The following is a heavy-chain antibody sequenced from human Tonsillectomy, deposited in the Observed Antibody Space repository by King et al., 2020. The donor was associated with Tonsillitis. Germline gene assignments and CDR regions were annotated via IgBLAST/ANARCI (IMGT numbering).Heavy chain of an antibody. J-gene: IGHJ3*01. Sequence: QLQESGPGLVKPSETLSLTCTVSGDSISSSSYYWGWLRQPPGKGLEWIASIYYSGTTYYNPSLKSRVTISVDASKNQFSLKLSSVTAADTAVYYCAGPPGYSSGWGAFDVWGQGTMVTVSP. CDR1: GDSISSSSYY. CDR3: AGPPGYSSGWGAFDV. CDR2: IYYSGTT. D-gene: IGHD6-19*01. V-gene: IGHV4-39*01.